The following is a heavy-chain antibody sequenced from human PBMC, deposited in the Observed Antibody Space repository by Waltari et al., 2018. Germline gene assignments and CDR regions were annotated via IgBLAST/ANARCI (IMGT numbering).Heavy chain of an antibody. CDR1: GGTFSSYT. CDR3: ARTLRIAAAGTYYYGMDV. J-gene: IGHJ6*02. Sequence: QVQLVQSEAEVKKPGSSVKVSCKASGGTFSSYTISWVRQAPGQGLEWMGRIIPILGIANYAQKFQGRVTITADKSTSTAYMELSSLRSEDTAVYYCARTLRIAAAGTYYYGMDVWGQGTTVTVSS. D-gene: IGHD6-13*01. V-gene: IGHV1-69*02. CDR2: IIPILGIA.